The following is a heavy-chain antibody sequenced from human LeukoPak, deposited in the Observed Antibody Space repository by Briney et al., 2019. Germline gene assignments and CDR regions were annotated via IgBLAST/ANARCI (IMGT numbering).Heavy chain of an antibody. J-gene: IGHJ4*02. CDR2: IETDGDGK. V-gene: IGHV3-7*03. CDR3: AKRSGAPNNFDY. Sequence: GGSLRLSCVASGFTFSDYWMSWVRQAPGMGLEWVANIETDGDGKNYVDSVKGRFTISRDNNRNSLSLQMNSLRSEDTALYFCAKRSGAPNNFDYWGQGALVTVSS. D-gene: IGHD5-24*01. CDR1: GFTFSDYW.